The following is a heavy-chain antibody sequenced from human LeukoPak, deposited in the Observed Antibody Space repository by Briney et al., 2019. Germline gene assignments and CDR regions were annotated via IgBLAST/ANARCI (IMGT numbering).Heavy chain of an antibody. CDR3: ARGVYGDYLFDY. CDR1: GYTFTSYG. D-gene: IGHD4-17*01. CDR2: INPNSGGT. Sequence: GASVKVSCKASGYTFTSYGISWVRQAPGQGLEWMGWINPNSGGTNYAQKFQGRVTMTRDTSISTAYMELSRLRSDDTAVYYCARGVYGDYLFDYWGQGTLVTVSS. J-gene: IGHJ4*02. V-gene: IGHV1-2*02.